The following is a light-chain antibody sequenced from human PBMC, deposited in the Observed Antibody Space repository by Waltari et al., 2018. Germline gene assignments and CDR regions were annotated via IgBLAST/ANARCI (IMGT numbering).Light chain of an antibody. J-gene: IGKJ1*01. CDR2: CAS. V-gene: IGKV3-20*01. CDR1: QSVGRY. Sequence: EIVLTQSPGTLSLSPGERATLSCRASQSVGRYLAWYQQKPGQAPRLLIYCASTRATGSPDRFSGSGSGKYFSLTISRLESEDFALYYCQKYVNLPATFGQGTKVEIK. CDR3: QKYVNLPAT.